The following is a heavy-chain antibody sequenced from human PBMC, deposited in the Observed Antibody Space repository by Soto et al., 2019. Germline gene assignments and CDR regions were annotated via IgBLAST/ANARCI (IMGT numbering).Heavy chain of an antibody. CDR1: GGAISRDGSS. J-gene: IGHJ4*02. CDR3: ARVPPYDNSPSDCFDY. CDR2: IYHSGTT. Sequence: QLQLQASGSGLVTPSQTLSLTCVVYGGAISRDGSSWSWIRQPPGTVPEWSGYIYHSGTTYYHPSLKSRVTISVDRSTYRFSVKLSALNAADTAVYYCARVPPYDNSPSDCFDYWGQGTRVTVSS. D-gene: IGHD3-22*01. V-gene: IGHV4-30-2*01.